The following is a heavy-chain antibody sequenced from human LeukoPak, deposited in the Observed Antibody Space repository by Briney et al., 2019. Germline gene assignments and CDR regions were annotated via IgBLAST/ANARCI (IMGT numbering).Heavy chain of an antibody. CDR1: GFTFDDYA. D-gene: IGHD3-10*01. J-gene: IGHJ4*02. CDR3: AKGGVSGYGSGSRYDY. V-gene: IGHV3-43D*03. Sequence: GGSLRLSCAASGFTFDDYAMHWVRQAPGKGLEWVSLISWDGGSTYYADSVKGRFTISRDNSKNTLYLQMNSLRAEDTAVYYSAKGGVSGYGSGSRYDYWGQGTLVTVSS. CDR2: ISWDGGST.